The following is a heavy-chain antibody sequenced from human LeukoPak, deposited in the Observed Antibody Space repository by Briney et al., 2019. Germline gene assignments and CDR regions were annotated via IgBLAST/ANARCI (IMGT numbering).Heavy chain of an antibody. D-gene: IGHD5/OR15-5a*01. CDR2: ISYDGSNK. V-gene: IGHV3-30*04. Sequence: PGRSLRLFCAASGFTFSSYAMHWVRQAPGKGLEWVAVISYDGSNKYYADSVKGRFTISRDNSKNTLYLQMNSLRAEDTAVYYCARARVYTWYFDLWGRGTLVTVPS. J-gene: IGHJ2*01. CDR3: ARARVYTWYFDL. CDR1: GFTFSSYA.